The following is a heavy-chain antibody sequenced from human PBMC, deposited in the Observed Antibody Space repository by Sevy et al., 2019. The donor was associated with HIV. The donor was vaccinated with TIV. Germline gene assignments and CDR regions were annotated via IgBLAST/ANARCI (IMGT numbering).Heavy chain of an antibody. Sequence: GGSLRLSCEVSGFTVSSKYMSWVRQAPGKGLEWVSVLQSGGSTHYADSVRGRFTISRDNSKNTLYLQMDGLRAEDTAIYYCTRSLASGYFVTFDHRGQGALVTVSS. CDR3: TRSLASGYFVTFDH. V-gene: IGHV3-53*01. CDR2: LQSGGST. J-gene: IGHJ5*02. D-gene: IGHD5-12*01. CDR1: GFTVSSKY.